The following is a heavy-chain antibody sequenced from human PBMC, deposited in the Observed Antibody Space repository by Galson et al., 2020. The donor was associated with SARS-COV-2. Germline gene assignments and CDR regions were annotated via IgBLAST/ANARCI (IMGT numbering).Heavy chain of an antibody. CDR2: ISYDGSNK. V-gene: IGHV3-30*03. Sequence: PGGSLRLSCAASGFTFSSYGMHWVRQAPGKGLEWVAVISYDGSNKYYADSVKGRFTISRDNSKNTLYLQMNSLRAEDTAVYYCASEPGRLRFLEWGDAFEIWGQGTMVTVSS. CDR1: GFTFSSYG. CDR3: ASEPGRLRFLEWGDAFEI. D-gene: IGHD3-3*01. J-gene: IGHJ3*02.